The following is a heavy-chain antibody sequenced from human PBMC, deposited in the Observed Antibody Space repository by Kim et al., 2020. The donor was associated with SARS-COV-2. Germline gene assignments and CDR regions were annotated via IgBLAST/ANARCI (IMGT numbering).Heavy chain of an antibody. J-gene: IGHJ5*02. D-gene: IGHD3-22*01. V-gene: IGHV4-39*01. Sequence: RVTISVDTSKNQFSLKLSSVTAADTAVYYCARHQYYYDSSGYYYGWFDPWGQGTLVTVSS. CDR3: ARHQYYYDSSGYYYGWFDP.